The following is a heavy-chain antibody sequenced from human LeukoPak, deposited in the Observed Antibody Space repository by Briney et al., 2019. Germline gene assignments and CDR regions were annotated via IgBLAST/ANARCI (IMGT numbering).Heavy chain of an antibody. V-gene: IGHV3-30*18. J-gene: IGHJ4*02. Sequence: GGSLRLSCAASGFTFSSYGMHWVRQAPGKGLEWVAVISYDGSNKYYADSVKGRFTISRDNSKNTLYLQMNSLRAEDTAVYYCAKDPSSNYYDSSGRSGPDYWGQGTLVTVSS. CDR2: ISYDGSNK. CDR3: AKDPSSNYYDSSGRSGPDY. CDR1: GFTFSSYG. D-gene: IGHD3-22*01.